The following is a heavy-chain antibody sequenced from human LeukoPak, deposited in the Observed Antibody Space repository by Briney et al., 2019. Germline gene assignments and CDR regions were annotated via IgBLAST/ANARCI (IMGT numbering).Heavy chain of an antibody. Sequence: GGSLRLSCAASGFIFSDAWMSWVRQAPGKGLEWVGRIKSKTDGGTTDYAAPVKGRFTISRDDSKNTLYLQMNSLKTEDTAVYYCTTALYCSSTSCYESPDYYYYGMDVWGQGTTVTVSS. V-gene: IGHV3-15*07. CDR2: IKSKTDGGTT. CDR3: TTALYCSSTSCYESPDYYYYGMDV. J-gene: IGHJ6*02. D-gene: IGHD2-2*01. CDR1: GFIFSDAW.